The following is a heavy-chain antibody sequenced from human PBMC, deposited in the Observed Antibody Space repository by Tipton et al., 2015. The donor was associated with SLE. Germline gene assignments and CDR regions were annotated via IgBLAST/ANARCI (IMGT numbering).Heavy chain of an antibody. V-gene: IGHV4-39*01. CDR1: GGSISGSNYY. CDR3: PRHDTNYGRNWFDP. D-gene: IGHD2-8*01. CDR2: ITNNGNT. Sequence: TLSLTCTVSGGSISGSNYYWDWIRQPPGKGPEWIGRITNNGNTYYIPSLQSRVTMSVDTSKNHFSLKLSSVTAAGTAVYYCPRHDTNYGRNWFDPWGQGTLVTVPS. J-gene: IGHJ5*02.